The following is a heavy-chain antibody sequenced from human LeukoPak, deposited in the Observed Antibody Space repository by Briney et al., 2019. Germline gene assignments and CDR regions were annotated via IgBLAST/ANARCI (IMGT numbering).Heavy chain of an antibody. CDR1: GFTFTAFW. V-gene: IGHV3-74*01. CDR2: INNDGSDA. CDR3: ARGDYSHGFDI. J-gene: IGHJ3*02. Sequence: GGSLRLSCAASGFTFTAFWTHWVRQAPGKGLMWVSRINNDGSDAIYADSVKGRFTISRDNAQNTLYLQMNSLRDEDTAVYYCARGDYSHGFDIWGQGTMVTVSS. D-gene: IGHD5-12*01.